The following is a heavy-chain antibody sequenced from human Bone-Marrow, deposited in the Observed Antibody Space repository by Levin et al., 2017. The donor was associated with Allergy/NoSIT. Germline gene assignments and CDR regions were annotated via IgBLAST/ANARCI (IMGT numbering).Heavy chain of an antibody. J-gene: IGHJ4*02. Sequence: AASVKVSCKASGYTFTGYYMHWVRQAPGQGLEWMGWINHNSGGTNYAQKFQGRVTMTRDTSISTAYMVLSRLRSDDTAVDYCAGGTGITMIVVVPPTRGGWGQGTLVTVSS. CDR1: GYTFTGYY. CDR3: AGGTGITMIVVVPPTRGG. V-gene: IGHV1-2*02. D-gene: IGHD3-22*01. CDR2: INHNSGGT.